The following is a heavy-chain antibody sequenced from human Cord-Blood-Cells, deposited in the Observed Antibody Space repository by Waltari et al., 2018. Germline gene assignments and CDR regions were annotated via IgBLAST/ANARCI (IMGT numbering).Heavy chain of an antibody. D-gene: IGHD3-3*01. V-gene: IGHV1-8*03. Sequence: QVQLVQSGAEVKKPGASVKVSCKASGYTFTSYDINWVRQATGKGLEWMGWMNPNSGNTGYAKKFQGRVTITRNTSISTAYMELSSLRSEDTAVYYCARSRITIFGVVDTFDYWGQGTLVTVSS. CDR2: MNPNSGNT. J-gene: IGHJ4*02. CDR1: GYTFTSYD. CDR3: ARSRITIFGVVDTFDY.